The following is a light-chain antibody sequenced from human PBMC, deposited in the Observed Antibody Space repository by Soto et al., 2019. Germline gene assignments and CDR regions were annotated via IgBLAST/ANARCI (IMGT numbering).Light chain of an antibody. J-gene: IGKJ4*01. CDR2: DAS. V-gene: IGKV1-33*01. CDR1: QDISNY. CDR3: QQYNNFSPLT. Sequence: DIQLTQSPSSLSASVGDRVTITCQASQDISNYLNWYEQKPGKAPNLLIFDASKLKTGVPSRFSGRESGTVFTFTISSLQPEDVATYFCQQYNNFSPLTFGGGTNVEIK.